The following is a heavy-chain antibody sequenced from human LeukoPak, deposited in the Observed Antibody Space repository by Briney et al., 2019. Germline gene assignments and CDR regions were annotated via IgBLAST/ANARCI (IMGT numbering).Heavy chain of an antibody. J-gene: IGHJ4*02. V-gene: IGHV3-21*01. Sequence: GGSLRLSCAASGFTFSSYSMNWVRQAPGKGLEWVSSISSSSSYIYYADSMKGRFTISRDNAKNSLYLQMNSLRAEDTAVYYCAGSGYAAAGYFDYWGQGTLVTVSS. CDR1: GFTFSSYS. D-gene: IGHD6-13*01. CDR2: ISSSSSYI. CDR3: AGSGYAAAGYFDY.